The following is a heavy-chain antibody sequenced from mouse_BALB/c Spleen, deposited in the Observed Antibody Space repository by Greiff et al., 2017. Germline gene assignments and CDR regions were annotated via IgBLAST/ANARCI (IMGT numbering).Heavy chain of an antibody. Sequence: QVQLKESGAELMKPGASVKISCKATGYTFSSYWIEWVKQRPGHGLEWIGEILPGSGSTNYNEKFKGKATFTADTSSNTAYMQLSSLTSEDSAVYYCARGGYYGYSSYWYFDVWGAGTTVTVSS. V-gene: IGHV1-9*01. CDR1: GYTFSSYW. CDR2: ILPGSGST. J-gene: IGHJ1*01. CDR3: ARGGYYGYSSYWYFDV. D-gene: IGHD1-2*01.